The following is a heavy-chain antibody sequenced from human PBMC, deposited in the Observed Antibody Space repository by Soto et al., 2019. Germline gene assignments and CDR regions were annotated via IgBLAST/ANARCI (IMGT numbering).Heavy chain of an antibody. CDR2: IIPIFGTA. J-gene: IGHJ6*02. D-gene: IGHD2-8*01. V-gene: IGHV1-69*01. CDR3: ARDGGYWTNGVCPPPVGGMDV. Sequence: QVQLVQSGAEVKKPGSSVKVSCKDSVGTFSSYAISWVRQAPGQGSEWMGGIIPIFGTANYAQKFQGRVTIPGDESPSIAYMGPSSLRPKEMAVYYCARDGGYWTNGVCPPPVGGMDVWGQGTTVTVSS. CDR1: VGTFSSYA.